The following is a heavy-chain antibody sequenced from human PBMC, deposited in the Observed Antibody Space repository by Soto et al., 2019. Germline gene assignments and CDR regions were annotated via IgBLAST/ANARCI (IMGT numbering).Heavy chain of an antibody. V-gene: IGHV3-23*01. CDR3: AKGRSYYYYYGVDV. J-gene: IGHJ6*02. Sequence: PGGSLRLSCAASGFTFNTYAMTWVRQAPGKGLEWVSGIGGRGDNTYYADSVKGRFTISRDNSKNTLYLQMNSLRPEDTALYYCAKGRSYYYYYGVDVWGQGTTVTVSS. CDR1: GFTFNTYA. CDR2: IGGRGDNT.